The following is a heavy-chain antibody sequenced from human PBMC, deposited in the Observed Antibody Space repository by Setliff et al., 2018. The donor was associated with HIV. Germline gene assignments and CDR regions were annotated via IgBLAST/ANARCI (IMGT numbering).Heavy chain of an antibody. CDR3: VRHVSSSAVFDP. CDR2: IHPRDSDT. V-gene: IGHV5-51*01. J-gene: IGHJ5*02. D-gene: IGHD3-10*01. Sequence: GESLKISCKGFGYSFTSYLIAWVRQTPGKGLEWMGNIHPRDSDTRYSPSFQGQVTLSVDKSISTAYLQWSSLKASDTATYYCVRHVSSSAVFDPWGQGTLVTVSS. CDR1: GYSFTSYL.